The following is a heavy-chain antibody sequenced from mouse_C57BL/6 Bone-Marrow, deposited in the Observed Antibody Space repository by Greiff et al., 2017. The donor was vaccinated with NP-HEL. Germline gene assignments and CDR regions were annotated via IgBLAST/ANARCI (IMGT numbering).Heavy chain of an antibody. CDR1: GFTFSDYY. J-gene: IGHJ3*01. CDR2: ISNGGGST. V-gene: IGHV5-12*01. CDR3: ARGEAESWFAY. Sequence: EVMLVESGGGLVQPGGSLKLSCAASGFTFSDYYMYWVRQTPEKRLEWVAYISNGGGSTYYPDTVKGRFTISRDNAKNTLYLQMSRLKSEDTAMYYCARGEAESWFAYWGQGTLVTVSA.